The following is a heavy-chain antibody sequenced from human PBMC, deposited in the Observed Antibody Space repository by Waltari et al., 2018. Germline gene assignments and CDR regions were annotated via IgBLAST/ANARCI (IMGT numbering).Heavy chain of an antibody. J-gene: IGHJ4*02. CDR2: VYVGGTA. CDR3: VRGGDYSFDY. V-gene: IGHV4-61*02. Sequence: QVLLQESGPGLVQPSQTLSLTCTVSGDTVRSGPSYWSWTRQPAGQGLEFIGRVYVGGTANINPSLKSRVTLSVDTSENQFSLKLKSVTATDSAVYYCVRGGDYSFDYWGPGSLVTVSS. D-gene: IGHD1-26*01. CDR1: GDTVRSGPSY.